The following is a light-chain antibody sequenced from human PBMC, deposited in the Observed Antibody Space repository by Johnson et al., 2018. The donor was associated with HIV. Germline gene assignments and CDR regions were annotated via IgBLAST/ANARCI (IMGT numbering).Light chain of an antibody. Sequence: QSVLTQSPSVSAAAGQKVTISCSGSSSNIGNNYVSWYQHLPGTAPKLLIYENSKRPSGIPDRFSGSKSGTSATLGITGLQTGDEADYYCGTWDSSLNTGAFGTGTKVTVL. CDR1: SSNIGNNY. V-gene: IGLV1-51*02. CDR3: GTWDSSLNTGA. CDR2: ENS. J-gene: IGLJ1*01.